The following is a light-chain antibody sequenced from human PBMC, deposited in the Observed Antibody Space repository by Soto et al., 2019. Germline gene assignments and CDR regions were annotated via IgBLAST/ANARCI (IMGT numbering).Light chain of an antibody. CDR2: DNN. J-gene: IGLJ2*01. CDR3: ATWDSSLSAGV. V-gene: IGLV1-51*01. CDR1: SSNIGNNY. Sequence: QSVLTQPPSVSAAPGQKVTISCSGSSSNIGNNYVSWYQQFPGAAPKLLIFDNNERPSEIPDRFSGSKSGTSATLGITGLQTGDEANYYCATWDSSLSAGVFGGGTQLTVL.